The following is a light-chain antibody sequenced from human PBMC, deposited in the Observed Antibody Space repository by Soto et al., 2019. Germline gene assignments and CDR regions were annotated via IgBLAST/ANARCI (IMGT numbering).Light chain of an antibody. V-gene: IGKV2-30*02. J-gene: IGKJ2*01. CDR1: QSLVHSDGNAY. CDR2: KVS. CDR3: QQRSSWPRT. Sequence: DVVKTQSPLSLPVTLGQPASISCRSSQSLVHSDGNAYLNWFQQRPGQSPRRLIYKVSKRDSGVPDRCSGSGSGTDFTLTISSLEAEDFAVYYCQQRSSWPRTFGQGTKVDIK.